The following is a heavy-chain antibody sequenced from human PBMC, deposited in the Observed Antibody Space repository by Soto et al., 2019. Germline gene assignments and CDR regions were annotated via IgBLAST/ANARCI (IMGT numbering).Heavy chain of an antibody. CDR1: GGSISSGVYY. Sequence: SETLSLTWPVSGGSISSGVYYWIWIRQHPGKGLEWIGYIYYSGSTYYNPSLKSRVTISVDTSKNQFSLKLSSVTAADTAVYYCAREAYDFWSGLNWGQGTLVTVSS. J-gene: IGHJ4*02. CDR3: AREAYDFWSGLN. V-gene: IGHV4-31*02. D-gene: IGHD3-3*01. CDR2: IYYSGST.